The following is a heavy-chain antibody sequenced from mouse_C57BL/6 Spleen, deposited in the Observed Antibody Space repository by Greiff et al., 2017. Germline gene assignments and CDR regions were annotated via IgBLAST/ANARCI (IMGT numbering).Heavy chain of an antibody. V-gene: IGHV1-55*01. CDR2: IYPGSGST. Sequence: VQLQQPGAELVKPGASVKMSCKASGYTFTSYWITWVKQRPGQGLEWIGDIYPGSGSTNYNEKFKSKATLTVDTSSSTAYMQLSSLTSEDSAVYYCARTPYGNYPAWFAYWCQGTLVTVSA. CDR3: ARTPYGNYPAWFAY. CDR1: GYTFTSYW. J-gene: IGHJ3*01. D-gene: IGHD2-1*01.